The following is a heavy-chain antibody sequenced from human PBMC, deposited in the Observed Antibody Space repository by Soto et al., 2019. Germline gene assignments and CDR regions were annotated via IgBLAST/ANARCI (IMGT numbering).Heavy chain of an antibody. Sequence: QITLKESGPTLVNPTQTLTLTCTFSGFSLSTSGVGVGWIRQPPGKALEWLALIYWDDDKRYSPSLKSSLTITNNTSKNQVVLTMTNMDPVDTSTYYCAHRASTCWHDYFDYWGQGTLVTVSS. J-gene: IGHJ4*02. CDR1: GFSLSTSGVG. V-gene: IGHV2-5*02. D-gene: IGHD2-2*01. CDR3: AHRASTCWHDYFDY. CDR2: IYWDDDK.